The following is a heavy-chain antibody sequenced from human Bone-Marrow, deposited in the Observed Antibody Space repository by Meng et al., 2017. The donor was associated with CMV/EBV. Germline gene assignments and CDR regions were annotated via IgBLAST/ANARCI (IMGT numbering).Heavy chain of an antibody. CDR1: GFNFSAYG. J-gene: IGHJ1*01. CDR3: AKDIAYYDFWSGVGY. CDR2: LRYDGNNE. V-gene: IGHV3-30*02. D-gene: IGHD3-3*01. Sequence: GGSLRLSCAASGFNFSAYGMHWVRQAPGKGLEWVAFLRYDGNNEYYSESVRGRFTISRDNSKNTLYLQMNSLRAEDTAMFYCAKDIAYYDFWSGVGYWGQGTLVTVSS.